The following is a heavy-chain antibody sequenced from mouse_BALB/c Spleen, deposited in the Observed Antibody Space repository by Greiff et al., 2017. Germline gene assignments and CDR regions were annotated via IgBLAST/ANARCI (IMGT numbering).Heavy chain of an antibody. CDR2: ISSGGST. D-gene: IGHD2-1*01. V-gene: IGHV5-6-5*01. Sequence: EVKLVESGGGLVKPGGSLKLSCAASGFTFSSYAMSWVRQTPEKRLEWVASISSGGSTYYPDSVKGRFTISRDNARNILYLQMSSLRSEDTAMYYCAREAYGNYGFYAMDYWGQGTSVTVSS. CDR3: AREAYGNYGFYAMDY. J-gene: IGHJ4*01. CDR1: GFTFSSYA.